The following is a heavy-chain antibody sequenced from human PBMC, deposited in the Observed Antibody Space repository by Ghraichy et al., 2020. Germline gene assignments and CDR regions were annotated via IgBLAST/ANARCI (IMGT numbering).Heavy chain of an antibody. D-gene: IGHD4-17*01. CDR3: ASKKGGYGDYAF. CDR2: ITHSGST. Sequence: SETLSLTCAVYGGSFSDYYWSWIRQPPGEGLEWIGDITHSGSTNYNPSVKSPVTISLDRSRNQISLKVNSVTAADTAVYYCASKKGGYGDYAFWGQGTPVTVS. J-gene: IGHJ4*02. CDR1: GGSFSDYY. V-gene: IGHV4-34*01.